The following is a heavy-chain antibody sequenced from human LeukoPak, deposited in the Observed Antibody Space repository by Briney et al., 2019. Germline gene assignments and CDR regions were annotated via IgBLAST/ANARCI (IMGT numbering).Heavy chain of an antibody. J-gene: IGHJ4*02. CDR1: GFTFSNAW. CDR3: ARGLPAYCSRNNCNLFDF. Sequence: PGGSLRLSCAASGFTFSNAWMSWVRQAPGKGLEWVGRIKSKTDGGTTDYAAPVKGRFTISRDDSKNTLFLQMNSLRAEDTAVYYCARGLPAYCSRNNCNLFDFWGQGTLVTVSS. V-gene: IGHV3-15*01. CDR2: IKSKTDGGTT. D-gene: IGHD2-2*01.